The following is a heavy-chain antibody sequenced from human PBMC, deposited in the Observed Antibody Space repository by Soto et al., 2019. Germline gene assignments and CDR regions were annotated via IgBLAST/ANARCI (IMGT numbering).Heavy chain of an antibody. Sequence: GGSLRLSCAASGFTFSSYSMNWVRQAPGKGLEWVSYISSSSSTIYYADSVKGRFTISRDNAKNSLYLQMNSLRAEDTAVYYCARGTEQQLVPLWYFDLWGRGTLVTVSS. D-gene: IGHD6-13*01. CDR1: GFTFSSYS. CDR3: ARGTEQQLVPLWYFDL. CDR2: ISSSSSTI. V-gene: IGHV3-48*01. J-gene: IGHJ2*01.